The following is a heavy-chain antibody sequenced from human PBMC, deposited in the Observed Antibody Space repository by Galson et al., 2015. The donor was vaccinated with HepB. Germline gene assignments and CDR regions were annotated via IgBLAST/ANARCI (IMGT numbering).Heavy chain of an antibody. CDR1: GFTFSSYG. Sequence: SLRLSCAASGFTFSSYGMHWVRQAPGKGLEWVAVIWYDGSNKYYADSVKGRFTISRDNSKNTLYLQMNSLRAEDTAVYYCARGSGKVVAATLVWSNWFDPWGQGTLVTVSS. CDR2: IWYDGSNK. D-gene: IGHD2-15*01. J-gene: IGHJ5*02. V-gene: IGHV3-33*01. CDR3: ARGSGKVVAATLVWSNWFDP.